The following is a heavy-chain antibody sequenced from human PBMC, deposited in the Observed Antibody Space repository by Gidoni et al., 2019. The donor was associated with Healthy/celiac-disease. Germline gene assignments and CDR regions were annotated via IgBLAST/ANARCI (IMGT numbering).Heavy chain of an antibody. D-gene: IGHD3-3*01. CDR2: ISGSGGST. CDR3: AKWGKDYDFWSGYYMDV. Sequence: EVQLLESGGGLVQPGGSLRLACAASGFTFSSYAMSWVRQAPGKGLEWVSDISGSGGSTYYADSVKGRFTISRDNSKNTLYLQMNSLRAEDTAVYYCAKWGKDYDFWSGYYMDVWGKGTTVTVSS. CDR1: GFTFSSYA. V-gene: IGHV3-23*01. J-gene: IGHJ6*03.